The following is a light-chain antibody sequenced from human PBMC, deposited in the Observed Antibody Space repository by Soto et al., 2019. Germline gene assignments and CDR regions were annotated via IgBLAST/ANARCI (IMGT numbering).Light chain of an antibody. CDR3: QQYNSYSPT. CDR2: KAS. V-gene: IGKV1-5*03. J-gene: IGKJ1*01. Sequence: DIQMTQSPSTLSASVGDRVTITCRASQSISVWLAWYQQKAGKAPNLLIYKASRLESGVPSRFSGSGSETEFTLTISGLQPADSATDYCQQYNSYSPTFGQGTKVEVK. CDR1: QSISVW.